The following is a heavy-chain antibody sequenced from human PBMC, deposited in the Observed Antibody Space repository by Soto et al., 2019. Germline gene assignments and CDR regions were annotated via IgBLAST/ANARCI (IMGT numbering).Heavy chain of an antibody. CDR2: MNPNSGNT. Sequence: ASVKVFCKASGYTFTSYDINWVRQATGQGLEWMGWMNPNSGNTGYAQKFQGRVTMTRNTSISTAYMELSSLRSEDTAVYYCARALGNSSSPFYYYYGMDVWGQGTTVTVSS. CDR3: ARALGNSSSPFYYYYGMDV. D-gene: IGHD6-6*01. CDR1: GYTFTSYD. J-gene: IGHJ6*02. V-gene: IGHV1-8*01.